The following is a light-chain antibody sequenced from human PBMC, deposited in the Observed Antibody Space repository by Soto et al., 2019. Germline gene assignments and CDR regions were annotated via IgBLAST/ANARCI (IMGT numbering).Light chain of an antibody. CDR3: GSYTSTDTPFV. CDR2: EVS. CDR1: STDLGGYNY. Sequence: QSALAPPSSVSGSPGHSLTIPCSGTSTDLGGYNYVSWYQHHPGKGPKLIIYEVSNRTSGVSDRFSGSKSGNKASLIISNLEAEDESDYYCGSYTSTDTPFVFGTGAKVTVL. J-gene: IGLJ1*01. V-gene: IGLV2-14*01.